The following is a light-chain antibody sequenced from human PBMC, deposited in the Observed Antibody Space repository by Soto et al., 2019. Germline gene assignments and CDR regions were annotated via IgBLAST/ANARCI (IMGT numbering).Light chain of an antibody. V-gene: IGLV2-14*01. J-gene: IGLJ1*01. CDR3: SSYTTTNTHV. CDR2: EVS. CDR1: SSDVGGYSY. Sequence: QSVLTQPASVSGSPGQSITISCTGTSSDVGGYSYVSWYQQHPGKAPKLMIYEVSDRPSGVSNRFSGSKSGNTASLIISGLQAEDEADYYCSSYTTTNTHVFGTGTKVTVL.